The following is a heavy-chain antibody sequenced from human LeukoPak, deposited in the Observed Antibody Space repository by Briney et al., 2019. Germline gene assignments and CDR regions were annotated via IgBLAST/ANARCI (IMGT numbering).Heavy chain of an antibody. J-gene: IGHJ4*02. Sequence: ASVKVSCKASGYTFTSYGISWVRQAPGQGLEWMGWISAYNGNTNYAHKLQGRVTMTTDTSTSTAYMELRSLRSDDTAVYYCARGGHGYCSSTSCYGSFDYWGQGTLVTVSS. CDR1: GYTFTSYG. V-gene: IGHV1-18*01. CDR3: ARGGHGYCSSTSCYGSFDY. CDR2: ISAYNGNT. D-gene: IGHD2-2*01.